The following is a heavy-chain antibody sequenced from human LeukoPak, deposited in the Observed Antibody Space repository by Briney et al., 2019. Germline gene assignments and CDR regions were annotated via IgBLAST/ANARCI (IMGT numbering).Heavy chain of an antibody. D-gene: IGHD3-16*01. V-gene: IGHV4-59*01. CDR2: IYDSGKT. CDR1: GDSISSYY. J-gene: IGHJ4*02. Sequence: PSETLSLTCTVSGDSISSYYWSWIRQPPGKGLEWIGYIYDSGKTNYNASPISRVTISVDTSKNQFSLKLTSVTPADTAVYYCARGGGTLDYWGQGTLVTVSS. CDR3: ARGGGTLDY.